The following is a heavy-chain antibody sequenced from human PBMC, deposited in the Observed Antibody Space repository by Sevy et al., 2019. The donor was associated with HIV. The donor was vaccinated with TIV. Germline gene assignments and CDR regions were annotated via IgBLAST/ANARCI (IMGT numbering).Heavy chain of an antibody. CDR1: GFSLTTNGVG. D-gene: IGHD3-10*01. V-gene: IGHV2-5*02. Sequence: SGPTLVKPTQTLTLTCTFSGFSLTTNGVGVGWIRQPPGKALEWLALIYWDDDKRYRPSLKKRLTITKDTSKNQVVLTMTDMDPVDTATYYCAHSEYYYGSGSFYKRGGLFAAWGQGTLVTVSS. CDR2: IYWDDDK. CDR3: AHSEYYYGSGSFYKRGGLFAA. J-gene: IGHJ5*02.